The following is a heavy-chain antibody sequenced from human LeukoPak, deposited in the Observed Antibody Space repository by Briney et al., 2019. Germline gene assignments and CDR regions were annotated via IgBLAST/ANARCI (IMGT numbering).Heavy chain of an antibody. V-gene: IGHV3-7*01. CDR3: VRDFTTRDH. CDR1: GFTFSNYW. Sequence: GGSLRLSCAASGFTFSNYWMSWVRQPPGKGLEWVANIKQDASEKYYVGSVKGRFTISRDNAKNSVYLQMNSLRAEDTAVYYCVRDFTTRDHWGQGTLVTVSS. CDR2: IKQDASEK. D-gene: IGHD3-22*01. J-gene: IGHJ4*02.